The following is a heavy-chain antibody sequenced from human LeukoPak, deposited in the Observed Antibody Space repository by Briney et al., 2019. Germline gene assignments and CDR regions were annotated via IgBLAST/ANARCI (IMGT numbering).Heavy chain of an antibody. D-gene: IGHD3-3*01. Sequence: GGPLRLSCAASGFTFSDYSMNWVRQAPGKGLEWVSYISSSSSTIYYADSVKGRFTISRDNAKNSLYLQMNSLRTEDTALYYCAKDIATYDFWSGYYNWGQGTLVTVSS. V-gene: IGHV3-48*01. CDR3: AKDIATYDFWSGYYN. J-gene: IGHJ4*02. CDR1: GFTFSDYS. CDR2: ISSSSSTI.